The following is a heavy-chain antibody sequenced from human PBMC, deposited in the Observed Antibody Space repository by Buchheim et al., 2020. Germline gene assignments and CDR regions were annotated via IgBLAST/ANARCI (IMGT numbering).Heavy chain of an antibody. CDR1: GGSISSGDYY. J-gene: IGHJ5*02. D-gene: IGHD5-18*01. Sequence: QVQLQESGPGLVKPSQTLSLTCTVSGGSISSGDYYWSWIRQPPGKGLEWIGYIYYSGSTYYNPSLKSRVTISGDTTKNQFYLKLSSVTAADTAVYYCARDHSIGAMVTYWFDPWGQGTL. CDR3: ARDHSIGAMVTYWFDP. CDR2: IYYSGST. V-gene: IGHV4-30-4*01.